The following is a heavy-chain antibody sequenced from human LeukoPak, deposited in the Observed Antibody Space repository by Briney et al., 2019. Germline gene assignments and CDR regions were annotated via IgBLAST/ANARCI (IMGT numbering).Heavy chain of an antibody. Sequence: SETLSLTCAVYGGSFSGFYWSWIRQPPGMGLEWIGEINHSGSTNYNPSLKSRVTISVDTSKNQFSLKLSSVTAADTAVYYCARLGGYGYVYWGQGTLVTVSS. J-gene: IGHJ4*02. D-gene: IGHD5-18*01. CDR3: ARLGGYGYVY. V-gene: IGHV4-34*01. CDR1: GGSFSGFY. CDR2: INHSGST.